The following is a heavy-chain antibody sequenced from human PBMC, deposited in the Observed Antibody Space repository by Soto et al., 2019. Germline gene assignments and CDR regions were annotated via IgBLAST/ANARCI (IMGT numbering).Heavy chain of an antibody. CDR2: IYYSGST. CDR1: GGSISSYY. J-gene: IGHJ6*03. V-gene: IGHV4-59*01. Sequence: SETLSLTCTVSGGSISSYYWSWIRQPPGKGLEWIGYIYYSGSTNYNPSLKSRVTISVDTSKNQFSLKLSSVTAADTAVYYCATQAVAGQNYYYYYYMDVWGKGTTVTVSS. CDR3: ATQAVAGQNYYYYYYMDV. D-gene: IGHD6-19*01.